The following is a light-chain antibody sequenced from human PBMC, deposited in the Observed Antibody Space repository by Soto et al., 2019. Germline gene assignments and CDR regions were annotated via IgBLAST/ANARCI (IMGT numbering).Light chain of an antibody. Sequence: DIQMTQSPSTLSASVGDRVTITCRASQSTSTWLAWYQHKPGKAPNLLIYKASSLESGVPSRFSGSGSGTEFTLTISSLQPDDVATYSCQQYGRYRTFGQGTKVEIK. CDR2: KAS. CDR3: QQYGRYRT. J-gene: IGKJ1*01. V-gene: IGKV1-5*03. CDR1: QSTSTW.